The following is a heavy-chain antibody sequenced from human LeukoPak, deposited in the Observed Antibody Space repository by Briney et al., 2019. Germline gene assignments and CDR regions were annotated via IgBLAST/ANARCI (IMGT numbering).Heavy chain of an antibody. V-gene: IGHV3-9*01. CDR3: SRGDGMGEFHYHAMDV. Sequence: PGRSLRLSCVASGFIFEDFAMHWVRQAPGKGLEWVSGISWSGGSLAYADSVKGRFTISRDNAKNTLFLEMNSLRSEDTALYFCSRGDGMGEFHYHAMDVWGQGTTVTVSS. J-gene: IGHJ6*02. CDR2: ISWSGGSL. D-gene: IGHD1-26*01. CDR1: GFIFEDFA.